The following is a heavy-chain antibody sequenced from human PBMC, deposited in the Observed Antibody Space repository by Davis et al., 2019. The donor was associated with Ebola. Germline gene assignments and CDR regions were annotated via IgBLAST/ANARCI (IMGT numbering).Heavy chain of an antibody. D-gene: IGHD2-8*01. V-gene: IGHV3-23*01. J-gene: IGHJ6*02. Sequence: GESLKISCAASGFTFSSYAMSWVRQAPGKGLEWVSAISGSGGSTYYADSVKGRFTISRDNSKNTLYLQMNSLRAEDTAVYYCAKGEDIVVTVYAPTGGMDVWGQGTTVTVSS. CDR3: AKGEDIVVTVYAPTGGMDV. CDR2: ISGSGGST. CDR1: GFTFSSYA.